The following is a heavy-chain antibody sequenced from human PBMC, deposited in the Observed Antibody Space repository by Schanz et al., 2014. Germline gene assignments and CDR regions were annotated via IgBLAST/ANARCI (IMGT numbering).Heavy chain of an antibody. Sequence: EVQVVESGGGLVQPGGSLRLSCTASGFNSDDYAMHWVRQAPGKGLEWVSNIPWNGAAIGYAGSVRGRFTITRDSAKNSLYLQMNSLRPEDTALYYCAEGSRSRSKVMEDWGKGTMVNVSS. CDR1: GFNSDDYA. CDR3: AEGSRSRSKVMED. D-gene: IGHD3-10*01. CDR2: IPWNGAAI. V-gene: IGHV3-9*02. J-gene: IGHJ6*03.